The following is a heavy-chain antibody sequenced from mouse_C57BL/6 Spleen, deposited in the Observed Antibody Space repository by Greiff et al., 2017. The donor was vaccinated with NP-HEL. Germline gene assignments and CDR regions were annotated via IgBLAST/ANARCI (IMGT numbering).Heavy chain of an antibody. D-gene: IGHD2-5*01. V-gene: IGHV1-82*01. CDR2: IYPGDGDP. CDR1: GYAFSSSW. J-gene: IGHJ2*01. CDR3: ARSYYSKDYFDY. Sequence: QVQLQQSGPELVKPGASVKISCKASGYAFSSSWMNWVKQRPGKGLEWIGRIYPGDGDPNYNGKFKGKATLTADKSSSTAYMQLSSLTSEDSAVYFCARSYYSKDYFDYWGQGTTLTVSS.